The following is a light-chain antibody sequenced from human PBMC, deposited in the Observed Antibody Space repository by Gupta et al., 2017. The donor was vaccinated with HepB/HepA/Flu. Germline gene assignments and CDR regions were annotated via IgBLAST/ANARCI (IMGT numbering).Light chain of an antibody. Sequence: DIVITQSPDSLTVPLGERATINCKSSQSLLYSSKSKNYLAWYQQKSGQPPMLLICWASTRESVVPDLSGGGGSGTDFTLTISSLQAEVAALYFRHQYYCTPWTFGRGTKVEIK. V-gene: IGKV4-1*01. CDR1: QSLLYSSKSKNY. J-gene: IGKJ1*01. CDR3: HQYYCTPWT. CDR2: WAS.